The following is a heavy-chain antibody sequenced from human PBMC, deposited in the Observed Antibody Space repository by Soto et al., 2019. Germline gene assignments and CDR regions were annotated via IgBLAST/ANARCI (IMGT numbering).Heavy chain of an antibody. Sequence: PSETLSLTCAVYGGSFSGYYWSWIRQPPGKGLEWIGEINHSGSTNYNPSLKSRVTISVDTSKDQFSLKLSSVTAEDTAVYYCARDRSITIFGVVPVWFDPWGQGTLVTVSS. CDR3: ARDRSITIFGVVPVWFDP. D-gene: IGHD3-3*01. J-gene: IGHJ5*02. V-gene: IGHV4-34*01. CDR2: INHSGST. CDR1: GGSFSGYY.